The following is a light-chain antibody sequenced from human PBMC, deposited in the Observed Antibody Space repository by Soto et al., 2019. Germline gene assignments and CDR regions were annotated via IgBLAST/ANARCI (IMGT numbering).Light chain of an antibody. CDR2: ENN. Sequence: QSVLTQPPSVSEAPGQRVTISCTGSSSNIGAGYEAHWYQQVPGTAPKLLIYENNNRPSGVPDRFSGSKSVTSASLAITGLQAEDEAEYYWQSYDSGLSGYVFGTGTKLTVL. CDR3: QSYDSGLSGYV. J-gene: IGLJ1*01. V-gene: IGLV1-40*01. CDR1: SSNIGAGYE.